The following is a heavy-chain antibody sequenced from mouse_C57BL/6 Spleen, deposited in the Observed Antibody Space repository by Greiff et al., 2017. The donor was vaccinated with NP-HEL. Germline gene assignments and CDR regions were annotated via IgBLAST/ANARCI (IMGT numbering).Heavy chain of an antibody. D-gene: IGHD2-3*01. CDR1: GYAFTNYL. J-gene: IGHJ2*01. CDR2: VNPGSGGT. Sequence: QVQLPPSGAELVRPGTSVKVSCQASGYAFTNYLIEWVKPRPGQGLAGIGVVNPGSGGTNYNEKFKGKATLTADKSSSTAYMQLSSLTSEDSAVYFCARSHDGYLLTGDYWGQGTTLTVSS. V-gene: IGHV1-54*01. CDR3: ARSHDGYLLTGDY.